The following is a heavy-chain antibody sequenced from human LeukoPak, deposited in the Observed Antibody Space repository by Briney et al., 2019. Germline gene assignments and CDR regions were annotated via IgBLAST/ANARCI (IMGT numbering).Heavy chain of an antibody. Sequence: SETLSLTCTVSGGSISSYYWSWIRQPPGKGLEWIGYIYYSGSTSYNPSLKSRVTISVGTSKNQFSLKLSSVTAADTAVYYCARESVDTAMVSGGGNWFDPWGQGTLVTVSS. J-gene: IGHJ5*02. CDR1: GGSISSYY. CDR3: ARESVDTAMVSGGGNWFDP. CDR2: IYYSGST. D-gene: IGHD5-18*01. V-gene: IGHV4-59*12.